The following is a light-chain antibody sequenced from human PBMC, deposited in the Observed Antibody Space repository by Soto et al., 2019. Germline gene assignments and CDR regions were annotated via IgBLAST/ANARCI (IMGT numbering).Light chain of an antibody. CDR3: QLRSNWLIT. CDR1: QSVSNNY. Sequence: EIVLTQSPGTLSLSPGERATLSCRASQSVSNNYLAWYQQKPGQAPRLLIFDASNRATGIPARFSGSGSGTDFTLTISSLEPEDFAVYYCQLRSNWLITFGQGTRLEIK. CDR2: DAS. V-gene: IGKV3-11*01. J-gene: IGKJ5*01.